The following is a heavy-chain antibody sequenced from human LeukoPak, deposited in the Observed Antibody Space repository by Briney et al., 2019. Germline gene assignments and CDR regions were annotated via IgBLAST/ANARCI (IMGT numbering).Heavy chain of an antibody. CDR2: VNHSGST. V-gene: IGHV4-34*01. D-gene: IGHD3-22*01. J-gene: IGHJ3*02. Sequence: SETLSLTCAVYGGSFSGYYWSWIRQPPGKGLEWIGEVNHSGSTNYNPSLKSRVTISVDTSKNQFSLKLSSVTAADTAVYYCARPGYYYDSSGYYAFDIWGQGTMVTVSS. CDR3: ARPGYYYDSSGYYAFDI. CDR1: GGSFSGYY.